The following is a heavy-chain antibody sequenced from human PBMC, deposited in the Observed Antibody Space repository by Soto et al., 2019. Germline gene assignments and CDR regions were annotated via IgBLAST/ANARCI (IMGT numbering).Heavy chain of an antibody. CDR1: GYSFTSYW. Sequence: PGESLKISCKGSGYSFTSYWISWVRQMPGKGLEWMGRIDPSDSYTNYSPSFQGHVTISADKSISTAYLQWSSLKASDTAMYYCARRGYSYGYHYYYGMDVWGQGTTVTSP. V-gene: IGHV5-10-1*01. CDR3: ARRGYSYGYHYYYGMDV. CDR2: IDPSDSYT. D-gene: IGHD5-18*01. J-gene: IGHJ6*02.